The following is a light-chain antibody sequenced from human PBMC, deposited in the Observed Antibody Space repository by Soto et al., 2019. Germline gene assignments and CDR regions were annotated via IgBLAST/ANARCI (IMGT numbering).Light chain of an antibody. CDR2: DND. Sequence: QSVLTQPPSVSAAPGQKVTISCSGGTSNVGSHSVCWYQQLAGRAPTLLIFDNDRRPSGIPDRFSGSKSGTSATLDITGLLTGDEADYFCGAWDSSLRALVFGRGTKLTVL. CDR1: TSNVGSHS. CDR3: GAWDSSLRALV. J-gene: IGLJ2*01. V-gene: IGLV1-51*01.